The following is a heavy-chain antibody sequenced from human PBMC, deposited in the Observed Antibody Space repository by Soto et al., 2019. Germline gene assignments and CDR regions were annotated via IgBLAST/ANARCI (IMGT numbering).Heavy chain of an antibody. J-gene: IGHJ6*02. CDR2: ITFSGNTV. Sequence: LRLSCAASGFTFSDSYMSWIRQAPGKGLEWISYITFSGNTVYYADSLKGRFTISRDNAKNSLYLQMNRLRAEDTAVYYCARLSWREKYGMDVWGQGTTVTVYS. CDR3: ARLSWREKYGMDV. V-gene: IGHV3-11*01. CDR1: GFTFSDSY.